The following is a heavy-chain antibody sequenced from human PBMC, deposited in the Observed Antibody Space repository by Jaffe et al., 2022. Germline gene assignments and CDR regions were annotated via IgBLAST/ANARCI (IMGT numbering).Heavy chain of an antibody. D-gene: IGHD1-26*01. CDR1: GFTFSSYW. CDR2: INIDGSTT. V-gene: IGHV3-74*01. CDR3: ARGLSGSHTGGPASDI. J-gene: IGHJ3*02. Sequence: EVQLVESGGGLVQPGGSLRLSCAASGFTFSSYWMHWVRQAPGKGLVWVSRINIDGSTTTYADSVKGRFTISRDNAKNTLSLQMNSLRVEDTAVYYCARGLSGSHTGGPASDIWGQGTMVTVSS.